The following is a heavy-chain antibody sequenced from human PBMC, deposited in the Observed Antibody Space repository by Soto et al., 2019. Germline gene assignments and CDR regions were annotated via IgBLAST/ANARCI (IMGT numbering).Heavy chain of an antibody. V-gene: IGHV3-30-3*01. J-gene: IGHJ5*02. CDR3: ARDPYYYDSSGLGGDWFDP. D-gene: IGHD3-22*01. CDR2: ISYDGSNK. CDR1: GFTVSSYA. Sequence: GGSLRLSCAASGFTVSSYAMHWVRQAPGKGLEWVAVISYDGSNKYYADSVKGRFTISRDNSKNTLYLQMNSLRAEDTAVYYCARDPYYYDSSGLGGDWFDPWGQGTPVTVSS.